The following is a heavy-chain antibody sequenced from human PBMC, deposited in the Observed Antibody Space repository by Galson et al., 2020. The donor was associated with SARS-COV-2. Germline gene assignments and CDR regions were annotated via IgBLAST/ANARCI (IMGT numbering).Heavy chain of an antibody. CDR2: INHRGST. J-gene: IGHJ6*03. Sequence: SETLSLTCAVYAGSLKNYYWTLIRQSPGKGLQWIGEINHRGSTNYDPSLQRRVPMSVDTSKNQFSLRLSSVTAADTAVYYCVRGAEERRIIVVVPYYYAYMDVWGGGTAVTVSS. V-gene: IGHV4-34*01. CDR3: VRGAEERRIIVVVPYYYAYMDV. CDR1: AGSLKNYY. D-gene: IGHD2-2*01.